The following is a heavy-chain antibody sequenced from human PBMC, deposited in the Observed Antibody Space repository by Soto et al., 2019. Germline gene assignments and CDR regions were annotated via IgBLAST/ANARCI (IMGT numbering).Heavy chain of an antibody. CDR3: AREGGLVGYTSSFDY. V-gene: IGHV1-3*01. CDR2: INAGNGNT. Sequence: ASVKVSRKASGYTFTSYAMHWVRQAPGQRLEWMGWINAGNGNTKYSQKFQGRVTITRDTSASTGYMELSSLRAEDTAVYYCAREGGLVGYTSSFDYWGLGTLVTVSS. D-gene: IGHD1-26*01. CDR1: GYTFTSYA. J-gene: IGHJ4*02.